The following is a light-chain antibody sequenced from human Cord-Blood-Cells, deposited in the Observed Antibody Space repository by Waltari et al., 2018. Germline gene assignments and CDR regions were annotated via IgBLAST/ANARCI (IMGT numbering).Light chain of an antibody. J-gene: IGLJ2*01. Sequence: QSALTQPASVSGSPGQSFTISCTGTSSDVGRYNLVSWYQQHPGKAPKLMIYEVSKRPSGVSNRFSGSKSGNTASLTISGLQAEDEADYYCCSYAGSSTLVFGGGTKLTVL. CDR1: SSDVGRYNL. CDR2: EVS. CDR3: CSYAGSSTLV. V-gene: IGLV2-23*02.